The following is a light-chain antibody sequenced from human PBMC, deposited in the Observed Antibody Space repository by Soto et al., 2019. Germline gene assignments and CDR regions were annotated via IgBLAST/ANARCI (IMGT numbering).Light chain of an antibody. V-gene: IGKV1-39*01. J-gene: IGKJ1*01. CDR3: QQTYDPPRT. CDR2: AAS. CDR1: QNINSY. Sequence: DIQMTQSPSSLSASVGDRVTITCRASQNINSYLNWYQQKPGKAPQLLIYAASNLQSGVPSRFSGSGSGTEFTLTISNLQPEDFATYYCQQTYDPPRTFGQGTKVEIK.